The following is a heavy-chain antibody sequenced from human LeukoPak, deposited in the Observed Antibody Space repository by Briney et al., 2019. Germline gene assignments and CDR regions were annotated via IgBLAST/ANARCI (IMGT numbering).Heavy chain of an antibody. CDR1: GFTFSDYY. CDR2: ISHSGSAI. Sequence: GGSLRLSCAASGFTFSDYYMNWIRQAPGKGLEWVSYISHSGSAIYYADSVKGRFTISRDNAKNLLFLQMNSLRAEDTAVYYCVRDYYDSSGYYRGDYWGQGTLVTVSS. V-gene: IGHV3-11*04. CDR3: VRDYYDSSGYYRGDY. D-gene: IGHD3-22*01. J-gene: IGHJ4*02.